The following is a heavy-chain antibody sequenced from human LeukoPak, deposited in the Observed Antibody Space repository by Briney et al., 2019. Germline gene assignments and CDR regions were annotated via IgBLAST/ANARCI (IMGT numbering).Heavy chain of an antibody. CDR3: ARGATVTNYYYYYYMDV. V-gene: IGHV1-69*13. D-gene: IGHD4-11*01. CDR2: IIPIFGTA. CDR1: GGTFSSYA. Sequence: GASVKVSCKASGGTFSSYAISWVRQAPGQGLEWMGGIIPIFGTANYAQKFQGRVTITADESTSTAYMELSSLRSEDTAVYYCARGATVTNYYYYYYMDVWGKGTTVTVSS. J-gene: IGHJ6*03.